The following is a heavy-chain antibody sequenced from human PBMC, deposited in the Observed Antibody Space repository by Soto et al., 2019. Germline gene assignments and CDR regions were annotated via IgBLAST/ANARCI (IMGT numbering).Heavy chain of an antibody. CDR3: ARQMATTTWGYYYYGMDV. CDR1: GYSFTSYW. Sequence: GESLKIACKGSGYSFTSYWIGWVRQMPGKGLEWMGIIYPGDSDTRYSPSFQGQVTISADKSISTAYLQWSSLKASDTAMYYRARQMATTTWGYYYYGMDVWGQGTTVTVSS. D-gene: IGHD5-12*01. J-gene: IGHJ6*02. CDR2: IYPGDSDT. V-gene: IGHV5-51*01.